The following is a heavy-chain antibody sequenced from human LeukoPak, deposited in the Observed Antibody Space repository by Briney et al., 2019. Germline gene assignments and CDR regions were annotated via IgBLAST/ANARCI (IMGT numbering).Heavy chain of an antibody. CDR3: ARLDYYYGSGRLLDY. V-gene: IGHV1-18*01. D-gene: IGHD3-10*01. J-gene: IGHJ4*02. Sequence: GASVKVSCKASGYTFTSYRFSWVRQAPGQGLEWMGWISAYNGNTNYAQKLQGRVTMTTDTSTSTAYMELRSLRSDDTAVYYCARLDYYYGSGRLLDYWGQGTLVTVSS. CDR2: ISAYNGNT. CDR1: GYTFTSYR.